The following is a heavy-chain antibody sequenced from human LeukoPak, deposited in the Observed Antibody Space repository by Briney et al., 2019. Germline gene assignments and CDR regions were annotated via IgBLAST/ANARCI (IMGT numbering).Heavy chain of an antibody. Sequence: GGSLRLSCAASGFTFSSYGMSWVRQAPGKGLEWVSAISGSGGSTCYADSVKGRFTISRDNSKNTLYLQMNSLRAEDTAVYYCARGVGGFGELLTAFDIWGQGTMVTVSS. D-gene: IGHD3-10*01. CDR3: ARGVGGFGELLTAFDI. V-gene: IGHV3-23*01. J-gene: IGHJ3*02. CDR1: GFTFSSYG. CDR2: ISGSGGST.